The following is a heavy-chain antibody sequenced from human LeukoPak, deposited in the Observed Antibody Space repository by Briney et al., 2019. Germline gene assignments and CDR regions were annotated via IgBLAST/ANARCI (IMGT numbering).Heavy chain of an antibody. CDR2: TSGSGGST. CDR1: GFTFSSYA. CDR3: AKSPVVVVAEFDY. D-gene: IGHD2-15*01. Sequence: GGSLRLSCAASGFTFSSYAMSWVRQAPGKGLEWVSATSGSGGSTYYADSVKGRFTISRDNSKNTLYLQMNSLRAEDTAVYYCAKSPVVVVAEFDYWGQGTLVTVSS. V-gene: IGHV3-23*01. J-gene: IGHJ4*02.